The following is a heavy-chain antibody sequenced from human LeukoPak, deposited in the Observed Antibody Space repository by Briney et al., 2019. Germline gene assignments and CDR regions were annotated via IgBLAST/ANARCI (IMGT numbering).Heavy chain of an antibody. Sequence: SETLSLTCTVSGDSIISSSYYRGWIRQSPGKGLEWIGSKYYSGSAYYNPSLKSRVTISVEASKNQFSLVLSSVTAADTAVYYCSRQGDPGEFDYWGQGTLVTVSS. D-gene: IGHD3-16*01. CDR3: SRQGDPGEFDY. CDR2: KYYSGSA. V-gene: IGHV4-39*01. CDR1: GDSIISSSYY. J-gene: IGHJ4*02.